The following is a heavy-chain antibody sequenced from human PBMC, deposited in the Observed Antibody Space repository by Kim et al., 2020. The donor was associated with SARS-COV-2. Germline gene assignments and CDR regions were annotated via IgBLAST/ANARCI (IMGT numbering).Heavy chain of an antibody. J-gene: IGHJ6*02. CDR2: INHSGST. Sequence: SETLSLTCAVYGGSFSGYYWSWIRQPPGKGLEWIGEINHSGSTNYNPSLKSRVTISVDTSKNQFSLKLSSVTAADTAVYYCARGPRTVLMVYVLGSNGMDVWGQGTTVTVSS. CDR1: GGSFSGYY. D-gene: IGHD2-8*01. V-gene: IGHV4-34*01. CDR3: ARGPRTVLMVYVLGSNGMDV.